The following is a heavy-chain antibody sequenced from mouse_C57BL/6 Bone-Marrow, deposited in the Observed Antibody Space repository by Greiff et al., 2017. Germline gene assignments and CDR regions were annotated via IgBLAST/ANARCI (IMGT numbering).Heavy chain of an antibody. Sequence: QVQLQQSGAELVRPGTSLKMSCKASGYTFTNYWIGWAHQRPGHGFEWIGDIYPGGGYTNYNENFKGKATLTADKSSSTAYMQFSSLTSEDSAIYYCARSLVLLLFDYWGQGTTLTVSS. V-gene: IGHV1-63*01. D-gene: IGHD1-1*01. CDR1: GYTFTNYW. CDR3: ARSLVLLLFDY. CDR2: IYPGGGYT. J-gene: IGHJ2*01.